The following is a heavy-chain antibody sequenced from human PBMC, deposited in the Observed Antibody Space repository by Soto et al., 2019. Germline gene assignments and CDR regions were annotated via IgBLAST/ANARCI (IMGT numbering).Heavy chain of an antibody. Sequence: PGGSLRLSCAASGFTVSSNYMSWVRQAPGKGLEWVSVIYSGGSTYYADSVKGRFTISRDNSKNTLYLQMNSLRAEDTAVYYCARDKAVAGTGGDYYYYYGMAVWGQGTTVTVYS. CDR3: ARDKAVAGTGGDYYYYYGMAV. CDR2: IYSGGST. V-gene: IGHV3-53*01. J-gene: IGHJ6*02. D-gene: IGHD6-19*01. CDR1: GFTVSSNY.